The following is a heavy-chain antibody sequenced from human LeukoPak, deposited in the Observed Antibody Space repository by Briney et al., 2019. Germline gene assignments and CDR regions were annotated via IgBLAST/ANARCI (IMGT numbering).Heavy chain of an antibody. D-gene: IGHD3-10*01. CDR3: ARHDGSGYYYYMDV. Sequence: SETLSLTCTVSGGSISSYYWSWIRQPPGKGLEWIGYIYYSGSTNYNPSLKSRVTISVDTSKNQFSLKLSSVTAADTAVYYCARHDGSGYYYYMDVWGKGTTVTVSS. J-gene: IGHJ6*03. CDR1: GGSISSYY. CDR2: IYYSGST. V-gene: IGHV4-59*08.